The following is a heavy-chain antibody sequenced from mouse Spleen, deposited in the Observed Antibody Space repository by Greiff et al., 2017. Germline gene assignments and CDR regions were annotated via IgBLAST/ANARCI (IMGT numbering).Heavy chain of an antibody. D-gene: IGHD1-1*01. CDR1: GYIFTSYW. Sequence: QVQLQQPGAEFVKPGASVKMSCKASGYIFTSYWIAWVNQRPGQGLEWIGDIYPGSDNSNYNENFKNKATLTVDTSSSTAYMQLSSLTSEDSAVYFGAYGSSYGYFDVWGAGTTVTVSA. CDR2: IYPGSDNS. J-gene: IGHJ1*01. CDR3: AYGSSYGYFDV. V-gene: IGHV1-55*01.